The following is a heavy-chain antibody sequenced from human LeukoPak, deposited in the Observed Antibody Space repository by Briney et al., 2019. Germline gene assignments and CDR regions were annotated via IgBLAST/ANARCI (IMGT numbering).Heavy chain of an antibody. Sequence: GESLKVSCKGSGYSFTNFWIGWVRQMPGKGLEWMGVISPGDSGIRYSPSFQGQVTISVDKSISTAYLQWSSLKASDSAMYYCAAGGASAPWGQGTLVTVSS. J-gene: IGHJ5*02. CDR2: ISPGDSGI. D-gene: IGHD3-16*01. CDR1: GYSFTNFW. CDR3: AAGGASAP. V-gene: IGHV5-51*01.